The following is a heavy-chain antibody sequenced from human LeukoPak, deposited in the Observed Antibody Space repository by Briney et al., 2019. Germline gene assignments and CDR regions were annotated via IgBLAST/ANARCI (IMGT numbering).Heavy chain of an antibody. CDR2: ITGSGTTT. CDR1: GFTFSSYA. Sequence: PGGSLRLSCAASGFTFSSYAMSWVRQAPGKGLEWVSSITGSGTTTRYADSVKGRFTISRDNSVDTLYLQVNSLSAEDTAVYYCGIDPNGDYIGAFDFWGQGTKVTASS. CDR3: GIDPNGDYIGAFDF. J-gene: IGHJ3*01. D-gene: IGHD4-17*01. V-gene: IGHV3-23*01.